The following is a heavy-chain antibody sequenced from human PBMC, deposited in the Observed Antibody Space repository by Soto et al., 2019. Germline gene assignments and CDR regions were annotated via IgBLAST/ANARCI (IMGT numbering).Heavy chain of an antibody. CDR3: AGRYCTAGICYTNYYYYMDV. J-gene: IGHJ6*03. Sequence: EAQLLESGGGLVQPGGSLRLSCAASGFTFSSYGMNWVRQAPGKGLEWVSSITATGGNTYYADSVKGWFTISRDNSKDSLSLPMNSLRAEDTAVYYCAGRYCTAGICYTNYYYYMDVWGKGTTVTVSS. V-gene: IGHV3-23*01. CDR2: ITATGGNT. CDR1: GFTFSSYG. D-gene: IGHD2-8*02.